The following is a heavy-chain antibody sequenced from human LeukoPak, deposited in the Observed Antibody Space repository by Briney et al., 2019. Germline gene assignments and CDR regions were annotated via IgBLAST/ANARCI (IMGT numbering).Heavy chain of an antibody. CDR3: ARDVDSTMVLFDY. D-gene: IGHD5-18*01. CDR2: VSGYSGNT. Sequence: ASVKVSCKASGYTFSSYGISWVRQAPGQGLEWMGWVSGYSGNTKYAQKVHDRVTMPTDTSTSTAYMELRSLRSDDTAVYYCARDVDSTMVLFDYWGQGTLVPVSS. CDR1: GYTFSSYG. V-gene: IGHV1-18*01. J-gene: IGHJ4*02.